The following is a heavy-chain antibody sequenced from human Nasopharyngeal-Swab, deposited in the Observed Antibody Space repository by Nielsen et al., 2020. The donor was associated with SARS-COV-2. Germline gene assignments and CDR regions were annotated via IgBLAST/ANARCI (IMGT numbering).Heavy chain of an antibody. D-gene: IGHD2-8*01. CDR1: GYTFTSYA. Sequence: ALVKVSCKASGYTFTSYAMNWVRQAPGQGLEWMGWINTNTGNPTYAQGFTGRFVFSLDTSVSTAYLQISSLKAEDTAVYYCARGPCTNGVCSDFDYWGQGTLVTVSS. J-gene: IGHJ4*02. CDR3: ARGPCTNGVCSDFDY. V-gene: IGHV7-4-1*02. CDR2: INTNTGNP.